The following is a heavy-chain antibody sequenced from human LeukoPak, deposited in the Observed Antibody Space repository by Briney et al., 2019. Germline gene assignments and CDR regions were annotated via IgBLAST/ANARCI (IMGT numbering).Heavy chain of an antibody. CDR2: IIPAFGTT. D-gene: IGHD4-17*01. J-gene: IGHJ6*03. CDR1: GFSSYA. CDR3: AKADYGEYYYMDV. V-gene: IGHV1-69*05. Sequence: ASVKVSCKASGFSSYAISWVRQAPGQGLEWMGGIIPAFGTTNYAQKFQGRVTVTTDESTSTVYMELSGLGFEDTAVYYCAKADYGEYYYMDVWGKGTTVTVSS.